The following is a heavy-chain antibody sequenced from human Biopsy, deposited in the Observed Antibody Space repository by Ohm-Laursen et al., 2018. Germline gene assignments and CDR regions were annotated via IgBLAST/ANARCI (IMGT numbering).Heavy chain of an antibody. D-gene: IGHD2-2*01. Sequence: SLRLSCAASGFSFSSYGMNWARQAPGKGLEWVSYTDTTSGTKFYADSVKGRFTISRDNAKNSLYLQMNSLRAEDTAVYYCARSLGVTPGYQDYWGQGTLVTVSS. CDR3: ARSLGVTPGYQDY. CDR2: TDTTSGTK. CDR1: GFSFSSYG. J-gene: IGHJ4*02. V-gene: IGHV3-48*01.